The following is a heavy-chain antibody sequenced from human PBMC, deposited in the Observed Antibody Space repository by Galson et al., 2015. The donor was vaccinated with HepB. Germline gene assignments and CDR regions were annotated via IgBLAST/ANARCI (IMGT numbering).Heavy chain of an antibody. CDR3: ARDKGYGDYVLGDI. J-gene: IGHJ3*02. D-gene: IGHD4-17*01. Sequence: SLRLSCAASGFTFSSYSMNWVRQAPGKGLEWVSSISSSSSYIYYADSVKGRFTISRDNAKNSLYLQMNSLRAEDTAVYYCARDKGYGDYVLGDIWGQGTMVTVSS. CDR1: GFTFSSYS. V-gene: IGHV3-21*01. CDR2: ISSSSSYI.